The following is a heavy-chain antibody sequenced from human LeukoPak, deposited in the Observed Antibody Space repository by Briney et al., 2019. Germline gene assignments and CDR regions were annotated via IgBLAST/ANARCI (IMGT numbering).Heavy chain of an antibody. V-gene: IGHV3-23*01. J-gene: IGHJ4*02. CDR1: GFTFSSYA. Sequence: GGSLRLSCAASGFTFSSYAMSWVRQAPGKGLEWVSAISGSGGSTYYADSVKGRFTISRDNSKNTLYLQMNSLRAEDTAVYYCAKDRNYDSSGYYPAPLFDYWGQGTLVTVSS. CDR3: AKDRNYDSSGYYPAPLFDY. CDR2: ISGSGGST. D-gene: IGHD3-22*01.